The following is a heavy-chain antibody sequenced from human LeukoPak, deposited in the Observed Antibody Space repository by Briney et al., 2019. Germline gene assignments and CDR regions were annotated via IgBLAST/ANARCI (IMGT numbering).Heavy chain of an antibody. CDR1: GFTFSSYA. CDR3: ARSQSSSLIDY. D-gene: IGHD6-13*01. CDR2: LSGSGGSS. V-gene: IGHV3-23*01. J-gene: IGHJ4*02. Sequence: GGSLRLSCAASGFTFSSYAMSWVRQAPGKGLEWVSTLSGSGGSSYNADSVKGRFTISRDNSKNTLFLQMNRLTVEDTAVYYCARSQSSSLIDYWGQGTLVTVSS.